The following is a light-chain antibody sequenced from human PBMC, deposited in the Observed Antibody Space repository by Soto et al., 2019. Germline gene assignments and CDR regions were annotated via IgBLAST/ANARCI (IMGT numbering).Light chain of an antibody. CDR3: QPSYNIRFT. Sequence: DIQMTQSPSSLAASVGERVTITCRASQNIHSFLNWYQQKPGKAPQVLIYGGSALQSGVPSRFSGSGSGTDFTLTISSLQHEDFDRYFCQPSYNIRFTLGPGTKVDIK. V-gene: IGKV1-39*01. J-gene: IGKJ3*01. CDR2: GGS. CDR1: QNIHSF.